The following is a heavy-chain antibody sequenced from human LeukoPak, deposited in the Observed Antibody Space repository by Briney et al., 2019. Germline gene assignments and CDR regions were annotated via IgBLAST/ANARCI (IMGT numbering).Heavy chain of an antibody. CDR3: ATEITPYYYMDV. CDR2: ISGSGGST. Sequence: GGSLRLSCAASGFTFSSYAMNWVRQAPGQGLEWVSAISGSGGSTYYADSVKGRFTISRDNSKNTLYLQMNSLRADDTAVYYCATEITPYYYMDVWGKGTTVTVSS. CDR1: GFTFSSYA. V-gene: IGHV3-23*01. D-gene: IGHD5-24*01. J-gene: IGHJ6*03.